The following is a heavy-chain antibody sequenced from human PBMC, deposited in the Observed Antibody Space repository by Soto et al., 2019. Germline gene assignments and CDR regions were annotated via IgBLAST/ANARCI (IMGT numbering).Heavy chain of an antibody. CDR1: GFTFSSYA. V-gene: IGHV3-23*01. CDR3: ARAFLDDILTGYYFDY. D-gene: IGHD3-9*01. Sequence: GGSLRLSCAASGFTFSSYAMSWVRQAPGKGLEWVSAISGSGGSTYYADSVKGRFTISRDNSKNTLYLQMNSLRAEDTAVYYCARAFLDDILTGYYFDYWGQGTLVTVSS. CDR2: ISGSGGST. J-gene: IGHJ4*02.